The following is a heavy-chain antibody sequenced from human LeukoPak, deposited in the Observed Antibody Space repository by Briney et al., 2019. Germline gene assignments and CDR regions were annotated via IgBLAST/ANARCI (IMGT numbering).Heavy chain of an antibody. CDR3: ARLNQWELLFDY. D-gene: IGHD1-26*01. CDR2: INHSGST. J-gene: IGHJ4*02. V-gene: IGHV4-34*01. Sequence: PSETLSLTCAVYGGSFSGYYWSWIRQPPGKGLEWIGEINHSGSTNYNPSLKSRVTISVDTSKNQFSLKLSSVTAADTAVYYCARLNQWELLFDYWGQGTLVTVSS. CDR1: GGSFSGYY.